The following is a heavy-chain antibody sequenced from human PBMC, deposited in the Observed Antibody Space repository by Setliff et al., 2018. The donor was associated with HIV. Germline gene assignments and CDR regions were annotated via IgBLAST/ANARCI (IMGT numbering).Heavy chain of an antibody. D-gene: IGHD3-22*01. CDR1: GGTFSSYA. Sequence: SVKVSCKASGGTFSSYAISWVRQAPGQGLEWMGGIIPIFGTANYAQKFQGRVTITADESTSTAYMELSSLRSEDTAVYYCARDPPIGYYYDSSGSYFDYWGQG. J-gene: IGHJ4*02. V-gene: IGHV1-69*13. CDR2: IIPIFGTA. CDR3: ARDPPIGYYYDSSGSYFDY.